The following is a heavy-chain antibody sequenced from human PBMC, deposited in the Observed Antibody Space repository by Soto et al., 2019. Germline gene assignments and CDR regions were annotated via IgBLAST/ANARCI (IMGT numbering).Heavy chain of an antibody. CDR3: ARLTTS. J-gene: IGHJ5*02. CDR2: MSATSGNT. CDR1: GFTFSSTA. Sequence: GGSLRLSCVASGFTFSSTAMSWVRQAPGKGLEWVSSMSATSGNTNYADSVKGRFTISRDNSKNTLYLQMNSLKAEDTAVYYCARLTTSWGQGTLVTVSS. V-gene: IGHV3-23*01.